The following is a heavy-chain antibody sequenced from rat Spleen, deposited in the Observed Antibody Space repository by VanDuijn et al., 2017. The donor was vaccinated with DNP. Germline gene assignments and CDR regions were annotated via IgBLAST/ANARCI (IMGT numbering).Heavy chain of an antibody. Sequence: EVQLVESGGGLVQPGRSLKLSCAASGFTFSDYNMAWVRQAPKKGLEWVASINYDGSTTSSRDSVKGRFTISRDNVKNTLYLQMDSLRSEDTATYYCARWTRYFDYWGQGVMVTVSS. CDR2: INYDGSTT. CDR1: GFTFSDYN. V-gene: IGHV5-7*01. CDR3: ARWTRYFDY. D-gene: IGHD1-7*01. J-gene: IGHJ2*01.